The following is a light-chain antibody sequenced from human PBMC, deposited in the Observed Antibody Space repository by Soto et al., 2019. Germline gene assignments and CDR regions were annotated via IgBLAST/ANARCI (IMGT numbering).Light chain of an antibody. CDR1: QSVSRSF. Sequence: ENLLTQSPGTLSLSPGEEVTLSCRASQSVSRSFLAWYQQRPGQAPRLLIHGASSRVNGIPDRFSGSGFGTDFTLTISRLEPEDFAMYYCLQCGSTPFTFGGGTRVTI. CDR2: GAS. CDR3: LQCGSTPFT. V-gene: IGKV3-20*01. J-gene: IGKJ4*01.